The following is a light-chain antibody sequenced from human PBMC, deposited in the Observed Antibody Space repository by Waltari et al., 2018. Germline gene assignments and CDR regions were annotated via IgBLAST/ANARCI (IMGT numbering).Light chain of an antibody. CDR1: SSNIGAGYD. CDR3: QSYDSSLSGVV. J-gene: IGLJ2*01. CDR2: GNS. V-gene: IGLV1-40*01. Sequence: QSVLTQPPSVSGAPGQRVTISCTGSSSNIGAGYDVHWYQQLPGTAPKLLIYGNSKRPAGVPDALSGSESGTSASLAITGLQAEDEADYYCQSYDSSLSGVVFGGGTKLTVL.